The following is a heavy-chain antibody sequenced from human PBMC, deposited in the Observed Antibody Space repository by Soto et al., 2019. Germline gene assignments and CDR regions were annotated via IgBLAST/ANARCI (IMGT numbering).Heavy chain of an antibody. CDR2: IRSKAYGGTT. CDR1: GFTFGDYA. V-gene: IGHV3-49*05. J-gene: IGHJ6*02. D-gene: IGHD6-19*01. CDR3: TRDFEYSSGQAGPLYGMDV. Sequence: EVQLVESGGGLVKPGRSLRLSCTASGFTFGDYAMSWFRQAPGKGLEWVGFIRSKAYGGTTEYAASVKGRFTISRDDSKSIAYLQMNSLKTEDTAVYYCTRDFEYSSGQAGPLYGMDVWGQGTTVTVSS.